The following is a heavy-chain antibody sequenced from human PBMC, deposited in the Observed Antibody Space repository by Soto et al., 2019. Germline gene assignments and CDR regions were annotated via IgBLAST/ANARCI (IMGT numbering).Heavy chain of an antibody. V-gene: IGHV1-2*04. CDR1: GYTFTGYY. CDR2: INPYSGGT. J-gene: IGHJ6*02. D-gene: IGHD3-3*01. Sequence: QVQLVQSGAEVKKPGASVKVSCKASGYTFTGYYMHWVRQAPGQGLEWMGWINPYSGGTNYAQKVQGWVTMTRDTSISTAYMELSSLRSDDTAVYYCARDLGFWSGSQYYYGMDVWGQGTTVTVSS. CDR3: ARDLGFWSGSQYYYGMDV.